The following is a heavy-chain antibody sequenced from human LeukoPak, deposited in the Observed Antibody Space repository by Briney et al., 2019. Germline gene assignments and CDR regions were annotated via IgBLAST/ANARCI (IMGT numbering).Heavy chain of an antibody. CDR3: AKGGIPGRDYYYMDV. Sequence: GGSLRLSCAASGFTFSSYGMSWVRQAPGKGLEWVSAISGSGGSTYYADSVKGRFTISRDNSKNTLYLQMNSLRAEDTAVYYCAKGGIPGRDYYYMDVWGKGTTVTVSS. D-gene: IGHD3-10*01. CDR2: ISGSGGST. CDR1: GFTFSSYG. J-gene: IGHJ6*03. V-gene: IGHV3-23*01.